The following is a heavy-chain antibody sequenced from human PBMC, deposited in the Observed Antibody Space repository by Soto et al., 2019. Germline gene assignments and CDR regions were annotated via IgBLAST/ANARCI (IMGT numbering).Heavy chain of an antibody. CDR2: IFSSGST. D-gene: IGHD6-13*01. Sequence: QVQLQESGPGLVKPSETLSLTCTVSGGSISTYYWNWIRQSPGKGLEWIGYIFSSGSTNYNPSLQSRVTISVDTSKNQVSLNLGSVTAADTAVYYCARHAGGSTWFYGLDVWGQGTTVTVSS. CDR3: ARHAGGSTWFYGLDV. J-gene: IGHJ6*02. V-gene: IGHV4-59*08. CDR1: GGSISTYY.